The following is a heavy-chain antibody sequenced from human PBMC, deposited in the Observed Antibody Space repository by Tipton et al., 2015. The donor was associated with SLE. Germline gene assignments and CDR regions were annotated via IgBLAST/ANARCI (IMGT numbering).Heavy chain of an antibody. J-gene: IGHJ4*02. CDR3: ARAGDFWSVFLQY. CDR1: GYTFTGYY. CDR2: INPNSGGT. Sequence: QLVQSGAEVKKPGASVKVSCKASGYTFTGYYMHWVRQAPGQGLEWIGRINPNSGGTNYAQKFQGRVTMTRDTSISTAYMELSRLRSDDTAVYYCARAGDFWSVFLQYWGQGTLVTVSS. V-gene: IGHV1-2*06. D-gene: IGHD3-3*01.